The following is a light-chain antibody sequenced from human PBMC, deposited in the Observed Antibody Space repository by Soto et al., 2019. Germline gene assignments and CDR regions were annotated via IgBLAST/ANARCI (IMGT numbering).Light chain of an antibody. CDR2: AAS. V-gene: IGKV1-39*01. Sequence: DIQMTQSPSSLSASVGDRVTITCRASQSISSYLNWYQQKPGKAPKLLIYAASSLQSGVPSRFSGSGSGTDVTHTISRLQPEDFGTYYFQQSYSTAFTVGPGIKVDI. CDR1: QSISSY. J-gene: IGKJ3*01. CDR3: QQSYSTAFT.